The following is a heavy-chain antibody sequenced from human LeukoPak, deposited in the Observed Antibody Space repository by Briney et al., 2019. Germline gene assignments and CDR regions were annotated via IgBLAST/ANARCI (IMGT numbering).Heavy chain of an antibody. CDR1: GGSISSYY. J-gene: IGHJ4*02. CDR2: IYYSGST. Sequence: PSETLSLTCTVSGGSISSYYWSWVRQPPGKGLEWIGYIYYSGSTNYNPSLKSRVTISVDTSKNQFSLKVSSVTAVDTAVYYCARDRWLGYWGQGTLVTVSS. D-gene: IGHD5-18*01. V-gene: IGHV4-59*01. CDR3: ARDRWLGY.